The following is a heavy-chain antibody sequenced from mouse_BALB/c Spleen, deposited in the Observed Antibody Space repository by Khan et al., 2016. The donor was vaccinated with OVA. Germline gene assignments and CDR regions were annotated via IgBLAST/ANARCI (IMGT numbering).Heavy chain of an antibody. D-gene: IGHD2-4*01. J-gene: IGHJ4*01. V-gene: IGHV9-2-1*01. Sequence: QIQLVQSGPELKKPGETVKISCKASGYTFTDYSMHWVKQAPGKGLKWMGWINTETGEPIYADDFKGRFAFSLETSASTAYLQINNLKNEDTATYFCVRVVIYYDYGPSELMDYWGQGTSVTVSS. CDR2: INTETGEP. CDR1: GYTFTDYS. CDR3: VRVVIYYDYGPSELMDY.